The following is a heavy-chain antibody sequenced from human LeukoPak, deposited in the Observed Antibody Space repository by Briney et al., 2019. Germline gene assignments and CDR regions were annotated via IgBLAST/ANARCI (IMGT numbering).Heavy chain of an antibody. CDR3: AGTYCGGDCYDY. CDR2: INHSGST. D-gene: IGHD2-21*01. J-gene: IGHJ4*02. Sequence: PSETLSLTCAVYGGSFSGYYWSWIRQPPGKGLEWIGEINHSGSTNYNPSLKSRVTISVDTSKNQFSLKLSSVTAADTAVYYCAGTYCGGDCYDYWGQGTLVTVSS. V-gene: IGHV4-34*01. CDR1: GGSFSGYY.